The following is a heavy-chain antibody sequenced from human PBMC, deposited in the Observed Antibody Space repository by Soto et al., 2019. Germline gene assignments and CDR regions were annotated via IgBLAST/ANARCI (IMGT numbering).Heavy chain of an antibody. CDR1: GDTFTSYD. D-gene: IGHD3-10*01. J-gene: IGHJ5*02. CDR2: INPHGGST. V-gene: IGHV1-46*01. CDR3: ARSSGGNFGIIIEGSNWFDP. Sequence: ASVKVSCKAPGDTFTSYDLNWVRQAPGQGLEWMGVINPHGGSTKYAQKFQGRVTMTRDTYRSTVYMELRSLRSDDTAIYYCARSSGGNFGIIIEGSNWFDPWGQGTLVTVSS.